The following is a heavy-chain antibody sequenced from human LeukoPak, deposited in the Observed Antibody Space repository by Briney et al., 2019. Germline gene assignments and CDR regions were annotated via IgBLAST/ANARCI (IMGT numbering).Heavy chain of an antibody. D-gene: IGHD5-18*01. CDR3: ARVGVTAMVHPRRPDY. V-gene: IGHV1-2*02. CDR1: GYTFTSYG. J-gene: IGHJ4*02. Sequence: GASVKVSCKASGYTFTSYGITWVRQAPGQGLEWMGWINPNSGGKNYAQKFQGRVTMTRDTSISTAYMELSRLRSDDTAVYYCARVGVTAMVHPRRPDYWGQGTLVTVSS. CDR2: INPNSGGK.